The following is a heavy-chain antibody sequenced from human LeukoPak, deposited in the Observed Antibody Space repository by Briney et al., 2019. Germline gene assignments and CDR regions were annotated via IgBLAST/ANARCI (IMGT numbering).Heavy chain of an antibody. D-gene: IGHD3-16*02. CDR2: ISGSGGST. Sequence: QSSETLSLTCTVSGGSISSSSYYWGWVRQAPGKGLEWVSAISGSGGSTYYADSVKGRFTISRDNSKNTLYLQMNSLRAEDTAVYYCAKVVGSYRAYYYYMDVWGKGTTVTISS. CDR1: GGSISSSSYY. V-gene: IGHV3-23*01. J-gene: IGHJ6*03. CDR3: AKVVGSYRAYYYYMDV.